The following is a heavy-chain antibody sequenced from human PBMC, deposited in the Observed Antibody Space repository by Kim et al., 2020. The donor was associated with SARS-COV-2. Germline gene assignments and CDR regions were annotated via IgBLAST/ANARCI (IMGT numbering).Heavy chain of an antibody. D-gene: IGHD3-9*01. CDR2: ISYDGSNK. CDR3: TKRWTGYYHNYYYGMDV. CDR1: GFTFSTYG. V-gene: IGHV3-30*18. Sequence: GGSLRLSCAASGFTFSTYGMHWVRQAPGKGLEWVAVISYDGSNKYYADSVKGRFTISRDNSKNTLYLQMNSLRAEDTAVYYCTKRWTGYYHNYYYGMDVWGKGTTVTVSS. J-gene: IGHJ6*04.